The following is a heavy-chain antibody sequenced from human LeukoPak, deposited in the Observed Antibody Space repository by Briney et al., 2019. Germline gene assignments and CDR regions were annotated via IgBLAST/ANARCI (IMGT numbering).Heavy chain of an antibody. V-gene: IGHV5-51*01. D-gene: IGHD3-22*01. CDR3: ARHDPLSYYYDSSGSPWTFDI. CDR2: IYPGNSDT. Sequence: GESLKISCKGSGYSFTSYWIGWVRQMPGKGLEWMGIIYPGNSDTRYSPSFQGQVTISADKSISTAYLQWSSLKASDTAMYYCARHDPLSYYYDSSGSPWTFDIWGQGTMVTVSS. J-gene: IGHJ3*02. CDR1: GYSFTSYW.